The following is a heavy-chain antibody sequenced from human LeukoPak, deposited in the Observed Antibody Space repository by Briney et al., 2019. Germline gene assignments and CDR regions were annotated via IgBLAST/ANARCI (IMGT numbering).Heavy chain of an antibody. CDR1: GGSISSYY. V-gene: IGHV4-59*01. CDR2: IYYSGST. J-gene: IGHJ4*02. CDR3: ARGTMIGTSVFDY. Sequence: SETLSLTRTVSGGSISSYYWSWIRQPPGKGLEWIGYIYYSGSTNYNPSLKSRVTISVDTSKNQFSLKLSSVTAADTAVYYCARGTMIGTSVFDYWGQGTLVTVSS. D-gene: IGHD3-22*01.